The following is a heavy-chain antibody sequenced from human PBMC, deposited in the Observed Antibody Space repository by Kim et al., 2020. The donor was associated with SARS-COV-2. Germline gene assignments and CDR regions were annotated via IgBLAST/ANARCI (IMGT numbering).Heavy chain of an antibody. CDR2: IYPNGGRT. CDR3: ARGDYYDHSGYMAF. V-gene: IGHV1-46*01. CDR1: GYTFTTYY. Sequence: ASVKVSCKTSGYTFTTYYMHWVRQAPGQGLEWMGIIYPNGGRTRYAEKFQGRASMTRDTSTSTVYMELNSLRSEDTAVYYCARGDYYDHSGYMAFWGQGT. J-gene: IGHJ4*02. D-gene: IGHD3-16*01.